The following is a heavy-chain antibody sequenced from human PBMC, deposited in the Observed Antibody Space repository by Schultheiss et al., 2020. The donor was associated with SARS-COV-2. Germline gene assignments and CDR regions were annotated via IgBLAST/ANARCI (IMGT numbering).Heavy chain of an antibody. D-gene: IGHD5-24*01. CDR2: IYYSGST. J-gene: IGHJ4*02. CDR1: GYSISTGNY. CDR3: ARDLGDGYNYGY. V-gene: IGHV4-38-2*02. Sequence: SETLSLTCTVSGYSISTGNYWGWFRQPPGKGLEWIGSIYYSGSTYYNPSLKSRVTISVDTSKNQFSLKLSSVTAADTAVYFCARDLGDGYNYGYWGQGTLVTVSS.